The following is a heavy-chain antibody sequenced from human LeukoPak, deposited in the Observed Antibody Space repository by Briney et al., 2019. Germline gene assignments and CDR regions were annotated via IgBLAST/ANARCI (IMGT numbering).Heavy chain of an antibody. V-gene: IGHV3-11*01. D-gene: IGHD5-12*01. CDR1: GFTFSNYY. CDR2: ITSSGRTK. J-gene: IGHJ4*02. CDR3: AKEYSGYDFDY. Sequence: PGGSLRLSCVASGFTFSNYYMSWFRQAPGKGLEWLSYITSSGRTKDYADSVKGRFTMSRDNARNSLYLQLDSLRAEDTAVYYCAKEYSGYDFDYWGQGTLVTVSS.